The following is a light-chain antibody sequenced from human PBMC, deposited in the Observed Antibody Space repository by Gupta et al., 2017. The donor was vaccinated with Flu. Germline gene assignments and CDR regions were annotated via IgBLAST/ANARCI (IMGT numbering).Light chain of an antibody. J-gene: IGKJ2*01. CDR3: QQRDSSPYT. V-gene: IGKV1-39*01. Sequence: DFPVTQSPSSLSVSVGDRVTIACRAGRDVGDAINWYQQRPGRAPSLLIIAASSLQSGVSSRFSGSGSGTDFTLTINKLQPEEFATYYCQQRDSSPYTFGQGT. CDR2: AAS. CDR1: RDVGDA.